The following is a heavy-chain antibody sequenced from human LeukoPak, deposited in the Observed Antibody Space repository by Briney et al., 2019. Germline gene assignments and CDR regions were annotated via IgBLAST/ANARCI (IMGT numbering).Heavy chain of an antibody. CDR2: VDPEDGET. V-gene: IGHV1-69-2*01. CDR3: ATGPRGQLVPFDY. Sequence: ASVKVSCKASGYTFTGYYMHWVQQAPGKGLEWMGLVDPEDGETIYAEKFQGRVTITADTSTDTAYMELSSLRSEDTAVYYCATGPRGQLVPFDYWGQGTLVTVSS. CDR1: GYTFTGYY. D-gene: IGHD6-6*01. J-gene: IGHJ4*02.